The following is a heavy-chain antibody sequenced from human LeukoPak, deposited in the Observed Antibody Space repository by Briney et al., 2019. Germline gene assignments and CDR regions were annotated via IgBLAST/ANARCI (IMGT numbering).Heavy chain of an antibody. J-gene: IGHJ4*02. CDR1: GDSINSLDL. CDR3: AGLVGRYSSGLYYYYFDY. Sequence: PSETLSLTCTGSGDSINSLDLWSWVRQPPGKGLEWLGEMYLSGTTHSNPSVKGRVTISIDKSKNQFFLNLSSVTAADTAVYYCAGLVGRYSSGLYYYYFDYWGQGTLVTVSS. CDR2: MYLSGTT. V-gene: IGHV4-4*02. D-gene: IGHD3-22*01.